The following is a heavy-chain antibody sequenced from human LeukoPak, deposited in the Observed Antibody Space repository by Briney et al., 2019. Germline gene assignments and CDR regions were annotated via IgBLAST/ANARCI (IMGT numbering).Heavy chain of an antibody. CDR1: GFTFSRYS. Sequence: GGSLRLSCGASGFTFSRYSVNWVREAPGKGRVWVSFIRISSSYIYYAHSLKGRFTISTDNAKNSLYLQMNGLRAEDTAVYYCARDQVYSGYDFFDYWGEGTLVSVSS. CDR3: ARDQVYSGYDFFDY. CDR2: IRISSSYI. D-gene: IGHD5-12*01. J-gene: IGHJ4*02. V-gene: IGHV3-21*01.